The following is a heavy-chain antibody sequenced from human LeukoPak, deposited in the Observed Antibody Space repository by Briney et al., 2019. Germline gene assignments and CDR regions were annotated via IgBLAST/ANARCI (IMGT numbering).Heavy chain of an antibody. CDR1: GFTFSSYG. CDR2: ISGSGGST. Sequence: PGGSLRLSCAASGFTFSSYGMSWVRQAPGKGLEWVSAISGSGGSTYYADSVKGRFTISRDNSKNTLYLQMNSLRAEDTAVYYCAKGGSYVWGSYRYTDWFDPWGQGTLVTVSS. V-gene: IGHV3-23*01. J-gene: IGHJ5*02. D-gene: IGHD3-16*02. CDR3: AKGGSYVWGSYRYTDWFDP.